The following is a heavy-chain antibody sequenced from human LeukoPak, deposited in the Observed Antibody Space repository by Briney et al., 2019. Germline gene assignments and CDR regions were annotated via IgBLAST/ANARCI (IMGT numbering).Heavy chain of an antibody. Sequence: GGSLRLSCAASGFTFSSYAMHWVRQAPGKGLEWVAVISYDGSNKYYADSVKGPFTISRDNSKNTLYLQMNSLRAEDTAVYYCARDIHIVGATIEATPDAFDIWGQGTMVTVSS. D-gene: IGHD1-26*01. J-gene: IGHJ3*02. V-gene: IGHV3-30*04. CDR2: ISYDGSNK. CDR1: GFTFSSYA. CDR3: ARDIHIVGATIEATPDAFDI.